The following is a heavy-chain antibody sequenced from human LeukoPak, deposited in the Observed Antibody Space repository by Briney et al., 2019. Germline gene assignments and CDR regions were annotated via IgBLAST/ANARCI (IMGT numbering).Heavy chain of an antibody. CDR2: IRSSTTYV. J-gene: IGHJ4*02. V-gene: IGHV3-21*01. Sequence: GGSLRLSCAASGFTFSNYNMNLVREAPGKGLEFVSSIRSSTTYVYYADSVKGRFTISRDNAKNSLYLQMNSLRAEDTAVYYCARERFHGSGAPKYDCWGQGTLVTVSS. D-gene: IGHD3-10*01. CDR1: GFTFSNYN. CDR3: ARERFHGSGAPKYDC.